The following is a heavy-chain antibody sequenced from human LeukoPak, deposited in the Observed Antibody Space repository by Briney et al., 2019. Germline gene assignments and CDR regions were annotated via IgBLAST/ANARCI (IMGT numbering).Heavy chain of an antibody. CDR3: ARVAVVPADTPYYFDY. CDR1: GGSISSGGYY. J-gene: IGHJ4*02. Sequence: PSETLSLTCTVSGGSISSGGYYWSWIRQPPGKGLEWIGYIYHSGSTYYNPSLKSRVTISVDRSKNQFSLKLSSVTAADTAVYYCARVAVVPADTPYYFDYWGQGTLVTVSS. CDR2: IYHSGST. V-gene: IGHV4-30-2*01. D-gene: IGHD2-2*01.